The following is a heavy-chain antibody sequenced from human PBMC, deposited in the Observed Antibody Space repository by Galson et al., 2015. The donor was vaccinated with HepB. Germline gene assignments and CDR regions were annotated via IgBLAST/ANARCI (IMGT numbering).Heavy chain of an antibody. D-gene: IGHD4-17*01. CDR2: IYPGDSDT. CDR3: ARQEWATVTTFVISNAFDI. CDR1: GYSFTSYW. V-gene: IGHV5-51*01. J-gene: IGHJ3*02. Sequence: QSGAEVKKPGESLKISCKGSGYSFTSYWIGWVRQMPGKGLEWMGIIYPGDSDTRYSPSFQGQVTISADKSISTAYLQWSSLKASDTAMYYCARQEWATVTTFVISNAFDIWGQGTMVTVSS.